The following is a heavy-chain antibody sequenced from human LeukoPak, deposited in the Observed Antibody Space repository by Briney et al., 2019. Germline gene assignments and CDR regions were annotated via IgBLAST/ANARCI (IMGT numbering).Heavy chain of an antibody. V-gene: IGHV3-7*01. CDR3: ARDSSSCYFRHRSAFDI. CDR2: IKKDGSEH. J-gene: IGHJ3*02. D-gene: IGHD6-13*01. CDR1: GFTFSSYW. Sequence: GGSLRLSCAASGFTFSSYWMSWVRQPPGKGLEWVANIKKDGSEHYYVDFVKGRFTMSRDNAKYSLYLQMNSLRAEDTAVYYCARDSSSCYFRHRSAFDIWGQGTMVTVSS.